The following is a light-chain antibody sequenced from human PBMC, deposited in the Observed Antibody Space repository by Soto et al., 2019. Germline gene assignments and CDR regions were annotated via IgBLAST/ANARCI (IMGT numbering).Light chain of an antibody. Sequence: QSVLTQPPSASGTPGQRVTISCSGSSSNIGSNTVNWYQQVPGTAPKLLIYSNNQRPSGVPDRFSGSKSGTSASLAISGLQSEDGADYYCAAWDATLNGLFGGGTKLTVL. V-gene: IGLV1-44*01. CDR3: AAWDATLNGL. J-gene: IGLJ2*01. CDR1: SSNIGSNT. CDR2: SNN.